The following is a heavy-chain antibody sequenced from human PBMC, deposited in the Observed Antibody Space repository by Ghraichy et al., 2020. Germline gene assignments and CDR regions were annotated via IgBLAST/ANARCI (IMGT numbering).Heavy chain of an antibody. J-gene: IGHJ4*02. V-gene: IGHV3-7*03. Sequence: GGSLRLSCAASGFIFSSDWMSWVRQAPGKGLEWVANIKQDESEKYYVDSVKGRFTISRDNAKNSVYLQMKSLRAEDTAVYYCARENGDYGDYFDDWGQGTLVTVSS. D-gene: IGHD4-17*01. CDR1: GFIFSSDW. CDR3: ARENGDYGDYFDD. CDR2: IKQDESEK.